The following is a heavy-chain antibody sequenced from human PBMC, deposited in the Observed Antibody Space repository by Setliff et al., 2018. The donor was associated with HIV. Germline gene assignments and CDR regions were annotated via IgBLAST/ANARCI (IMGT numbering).Heavy chain of an antibody. J-gene: IGHJ5*02. V-gene: IGHV3-7*03. CDR2: IKQDGSEI. CDR3: ANLWELGA. Sequence: PAGSLRLSCAASGFTFSNYWMAWVRQAPGKGLEWVATIKQDGSEIYYMASVKGRFTISRDNARTSLFLEMRSLRDEDTAVYLCANLWELGAWGQGTLVTVSS. CDR1: GFTFSNYW. D-gene: IGHD3-16*01.